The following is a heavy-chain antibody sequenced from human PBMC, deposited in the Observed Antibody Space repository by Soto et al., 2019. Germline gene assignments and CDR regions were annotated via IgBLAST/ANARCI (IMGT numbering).Heavy chain of an antibody. CDR3: ARAPGGADSLSPFDY. CDR1: GGSISSGDYY. V-gene: IGHV4-30-4*01. CDR2: IYYSGST. Sequence: SETLSLTCTVSGGSISSGDYYWSWIRQPPGKGLEWIGYIYYSGSTYYNPSLKSRVTISVDTSKNQFSLKLSSVTAADTAVYYCARAPGGADSLSPFDYWGQGTLVTVSS. J-gene: IGHJ4*02. D-gene: IGHD3-16*01.